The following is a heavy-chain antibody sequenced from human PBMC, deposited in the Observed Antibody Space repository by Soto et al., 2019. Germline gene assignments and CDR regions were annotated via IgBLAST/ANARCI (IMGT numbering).Heavy chain of an antibody. CDR2: ISGSGGST. J-gene: IGHJ4*02. CDR3: ARGFSAGKGSPPAF. Sequence: EMQLLESGGGLVQPGGSLRLSCAASGFTFSSFAMSWVRQAPGKGLDWVSAISGSGGSTYSADSVKGRFTISRDNSKNTRYLQMSSLRAEDTAVYYGARGFSAGKGSPPAFWGQGSLFTVSS. D-gene: IGHD6-13*01. CDR1: GFTFSSFA. V-gene: IGHV3-23*01.